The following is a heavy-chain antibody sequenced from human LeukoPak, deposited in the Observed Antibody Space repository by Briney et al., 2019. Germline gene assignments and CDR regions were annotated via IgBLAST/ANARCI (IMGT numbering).Heavy chain of an antibody. Sequence: ASVKVSCKASGYTFTSYDINWVRQATGQGLEWMGWMNPNSGNTGYAQKFQGRVTITRNTSISTAYMELSSLRSEDTAVYYCATSRITCSGGSCFLYYYYYGMDVWGQGTTVTVSS. J-gene: IGHJ6*02. V-gene: IGHV1-8*03. CDR1: GYTFTSYD. CDR3: ATSRITCSGGSCFLYYYYYGMDV. CDR2: MNPNSGNT. D-gene: IGHD2-15*01.